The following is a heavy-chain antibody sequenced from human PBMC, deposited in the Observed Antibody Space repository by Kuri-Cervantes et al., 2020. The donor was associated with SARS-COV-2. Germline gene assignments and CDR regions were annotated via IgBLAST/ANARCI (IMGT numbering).Heavy chain of an antibody. CDR3: ARALGYCSSTSCSYWDYYYYGMDV. D-gene: IGHD2-2*01. CDR1: GYTFTGYY. CDR2: INPNSGGT. V-gene: IGHV1-2*04. Sequence: ASVKVSCKASGYTFTGYYMHWVRQAPGQGLEWMGWINPNSGGTNYAQKFRGWVTMTRDTSISTAYMELSRLRSDDTAVYYCARALGYCSSTSCSYWDYYYYGMDVWGQGTTVTVSS. J-gene: IGHJ6*02.